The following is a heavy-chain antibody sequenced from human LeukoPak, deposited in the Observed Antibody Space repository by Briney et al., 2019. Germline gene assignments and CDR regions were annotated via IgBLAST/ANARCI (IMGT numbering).Heavy chain of an antibody. J-gene: IGHJ4*02. CDR3: AKGDDYVWGSYRYGYYFDY. V-gene: IGHV3-23*01. Sequence: GGSLRLSCAASGFTFSSYAMSWVRQAPGKGLEWVSAISGGGGSTYYADSVKGRFTISRDNSKNTLYLQMNSLRAEDTAVYYCAKGDDYVWGSYRYGYYFDYWGQGTLVTVSS. CDR2: ISGGGGST. CDR1: GFTFSSYA. D-gene: IGHD3-16*02.